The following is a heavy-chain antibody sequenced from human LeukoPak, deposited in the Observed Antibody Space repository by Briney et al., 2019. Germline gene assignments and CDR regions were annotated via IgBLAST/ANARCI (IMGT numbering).Heavy chain of an antibody. CDR1: GFTFSSYA. J-gene: IGHJ6*04. V-gene: IGHV3-23*01. Sequence: GGSLRLSCAASGFTFSSYAMSWVRQAPGTGLEWVSAISGSGGSTYYADSVKGRFTISRDNSKNTLYLQMNSLRAEDTAVYYCAKGAAAGLYYYGMDVWGKGTTVTVSS. CDR3: AKGAAAGLYYYGMDV. CDR2: ISGSGGST. D-gene: IGHD6-13*01.